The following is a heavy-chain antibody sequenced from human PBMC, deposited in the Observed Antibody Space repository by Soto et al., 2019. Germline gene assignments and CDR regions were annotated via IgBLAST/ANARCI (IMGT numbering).Heavy chain of an antibody. V-gene: IGHV3-30*18. D-gene: IGHD6-6*01. Sequence: QLQLVESGGGVVQPGRSLRLSCAASGFTFSTYGMHWVRQAPGKGLEWVAVISYDGNNKYYADSVKGRFTISRDNSKNPLYLPMNSLRPEDTAVYYCAKVSAQLVHYFYFNYMDVWGKGTTVTVSS. J-gene: IGHJ6*03. CDR1: GFTFSTYG. CDR3: AKVSAQLVHYFYFNYMDV. CDR2: ISYDGNNK.